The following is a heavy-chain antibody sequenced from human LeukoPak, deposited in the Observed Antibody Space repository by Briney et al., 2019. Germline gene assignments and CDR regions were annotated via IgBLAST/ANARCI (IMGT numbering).Heavy chain of an antibody. CDR1: GFTFSSYA. J-gene: IGHJ6*03. V-gene: IGHV3-23*01. CDR2: ISGSGGST. CDR3: AKPPGGGYSGYDLPLRYYYYYMDV. D-gene: IGHD5-12*01. Sequence: PGGSLRLSCAASGFTFSSYAMSWVRQAPGKGLEWVSAISGSGGSTYYADSVKGRFTISRDNSKNTLYLQMNSLRAEDTAVYYCAKPPGGGYSGYDLPLRYYYYYMDVWGKGTTVTVSS.